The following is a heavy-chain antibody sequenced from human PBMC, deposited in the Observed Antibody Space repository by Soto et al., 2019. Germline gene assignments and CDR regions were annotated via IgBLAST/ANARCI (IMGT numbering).Heavy chain of an antibody. D-gene: IGHD6-13*01. CDR3: ARGPSSSSWFNPYYFYYGMDV. J-gene: IGHJ6*02. CDR1: GYTFTSYG. Sequence: QVQLVQSGAEVKKPGASVKVSCKASGYTFTSYGISWVRQAPGQGLEWMGWISAYNGNTNYAPMLQGRVTMTTDTATSTAYMELRSLRSDDTAVYYCARGPSSSSWFNPYYFYYGMDVWGQGTTVTVSS. CDR2: ISAYNGNT. V-gene: IGHV1-18*01.